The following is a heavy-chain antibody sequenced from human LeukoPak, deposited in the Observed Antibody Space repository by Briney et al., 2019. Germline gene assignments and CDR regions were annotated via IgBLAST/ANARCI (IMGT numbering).Heavy chain of an antibody. V-gene: IGHV4-4*07. CDR2: IYTSGST. D-gene: IGHD6-13*01. CDR1: GGSISSYY. J-gene: IGHJ5*02. CDR3: ARSPSSSSWYPFAP. Sequence: PSETLSLTCTVSGGSISSYYWSWIRQVAGKGLEWIGRIYTSGSTNYNPSLKSRVTMSVDTSKNQFSLKLTSVTAADTAVYYCARSPSSSSWYPFAPWGQGTLVTVSS.